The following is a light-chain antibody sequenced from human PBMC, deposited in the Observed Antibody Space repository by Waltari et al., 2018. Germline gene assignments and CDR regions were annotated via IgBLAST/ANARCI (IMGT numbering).Light chain of an antibody. J-gene: IGLJ3*02. CDR3: SSYTSSHTWV. CDR1: SSDVGFYHF. CDR2: DVN. V-gene: IGLV2-14*03. Sequence: QSALPQPASVSGSPGQSITIPCIGTSSDVGFYHFVSSYQQHPGEAPKLMIYDVNNRPSGVSSRFSGSKSGNTASLTISGLQAEDEADYYCSSYTSSHTWVFGGGTKVTVL.